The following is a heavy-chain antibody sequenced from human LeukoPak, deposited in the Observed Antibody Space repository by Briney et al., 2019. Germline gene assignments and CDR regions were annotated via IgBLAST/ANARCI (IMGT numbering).Heavy chain of an antibody. CDR1: GGSISSYY. D-gene: IGHD4-17*01. CDR3: ARGISVTPYYGMDV. J-gene: IGHJ6*02. V-gene: IGHV4-59*08. Sequence: SETLSLTCTVSGGSISSYYWSWIRQPPGKGLEWFGYIYYSGSTNYNPSLKSRVTMSVDTSKNQFSLKLSSVTAADTAVYYCARGISVTPYYGMDVWGQGTTVTVSS. CDR2: IYYSGST.